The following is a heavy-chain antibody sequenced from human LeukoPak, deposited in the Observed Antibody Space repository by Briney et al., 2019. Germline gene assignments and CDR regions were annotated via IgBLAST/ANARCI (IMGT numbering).Heavy chain of an antibody. J-gene: IGHJ4*02. V-gene: IGHV3-21*01. Sequence: GGSLRLSCAASGFTFSSYRMNWVRQAPGKGLEWVSSISSSSSYIYYADSVKGRFTISRDNAKNSLYLRMNSLRAEDTAVYYCARGPDGYKYGSDYWGQGTLVTVSS. D-gene: IGHD5-24*01. CDR3: ARGPDGYKYGSDY. CDR1: GFTFSSYR. CDR2: ISSSSSYI.